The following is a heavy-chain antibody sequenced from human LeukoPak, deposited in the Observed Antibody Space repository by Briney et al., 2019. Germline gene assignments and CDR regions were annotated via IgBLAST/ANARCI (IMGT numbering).Heavy chain of an antibody. Sequence: GESLKISCKGSGYIFSSYWIGWVRPMPGEGLEWMGIIYSGDSDVRYSPSSQGQVTISVDRSISTAYLQWSSLKASDTAMYYCARGDCYGSRSSYNHFDYWGQGTLVTVSS. CDR2: IYSGDSDV. CDR3: ARGDCYGSRSSYNHFDY. V-gene: IGHV5-51*01. CDR1: GYIFSSYW. J-gene: IGHJ4*02. D-gene: IGHD3-10*01.